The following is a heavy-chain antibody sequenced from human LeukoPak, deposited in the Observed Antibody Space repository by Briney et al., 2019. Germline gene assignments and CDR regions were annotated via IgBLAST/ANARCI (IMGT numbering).Heavy chain of an antibody. J-gene: IGHJ4*02. Sequence: GGSLTLSCVASGFMFDDYVMVWVRRTPGKGRELVAGVTWNSGGMDYADSVKGRFSISRHNAKNSLYLQMDSLRVDDTAFYYCAKPSVYHHDTYSYYFHSWGQGTPVTVSS. V-gene: IGHV3-9*01. CDR1: GFMFDDYV. CDR3: AKPSVYHHDTYSYYFHS. CDR2: VTWNSGGM. D-gene: IGHD3-22*01.